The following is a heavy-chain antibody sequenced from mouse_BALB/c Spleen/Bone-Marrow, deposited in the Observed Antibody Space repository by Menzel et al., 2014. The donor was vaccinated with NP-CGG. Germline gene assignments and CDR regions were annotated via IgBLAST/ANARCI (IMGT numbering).Heavy chain of an antibody. CDR3: AKQDYYRYDYAMDY. Sequence: VKLVESGTGLVAPSQSLSITCTVSGFSLTNYGVSWVRQPPGKGLEWLGVIWGDGSTNYHSALISRLSISKDNSKSQVFLKLSSLQTDDTATYYCAKQDYYRYDYAMDYWGQGTLVTVSS. V-gene: IGHV2-3*01. CDR2: IWGDGST. J-gene: IGHJ4*01. CDR1: GFSLTNYG. D-gene: IGHD2-14*01.